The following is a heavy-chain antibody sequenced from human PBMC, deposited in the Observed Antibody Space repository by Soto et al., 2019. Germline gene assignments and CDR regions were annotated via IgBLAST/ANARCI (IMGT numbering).Heavy chain of an antibody. V-gene: IGHV4-59*01. J-gene: IGHJ6*02. CDR3: ARYYVWGSYRSNYYYYGMDV. CDR2: IYYSGST. Sequence: SETLSLTCTVSGGSISSYYWRWIRQPPGKGLEWIGYIYYSGSTNYNPSLKSRVTISVDMSKNQFSLKLSSVTAADTAVYYCARYYVWGSYRSNYYYYGMDVWGQGTTVTVSS. D-gene: IGHD3-16*02. CDR1: GGSISSYY.